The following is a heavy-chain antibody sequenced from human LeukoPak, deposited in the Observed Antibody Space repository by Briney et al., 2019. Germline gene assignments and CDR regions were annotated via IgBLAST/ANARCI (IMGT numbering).Heavy chain of an antibody. D-gene: IGHD3-22*01. CDR1: GGSISSSSYY. V-gene: IGHV4-39*07. J-gene: IGHJ4*02. CDR2: IYYSGST. CDR3: ARDSSGGPFDY. Sequence: ASETLSLTCTVSGGSISSSSYYWGWIRQPPGKELEWIGSIYYSGSTYYNPSLRSRVTISQDTSRSQFSLSLTSVTAADTAVYYCARDSSGGPFDYWGQGILVTVSS.